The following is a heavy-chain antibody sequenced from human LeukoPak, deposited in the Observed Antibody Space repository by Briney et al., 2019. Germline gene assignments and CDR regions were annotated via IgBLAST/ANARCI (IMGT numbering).Heavy chain of an antibody. CDR2: ISTYNGNT. V-gene: IGHV1-18*04. D-gene: IGHD2-2*01. CDR1: GYNFDRYG. CDR3: TRDHITSWQIDF. Sequence: ASVKVSCKGSGYNFDRYGVNWVRQAPGQGLEWVGWISTYNGNTFYAQKFEGRVSMTTDTSTNTVYMDLRSLRSDDTAVYYCTRDHITSWQIDFWGQGTMVTVSS. J-gene: IGHJ4*02.